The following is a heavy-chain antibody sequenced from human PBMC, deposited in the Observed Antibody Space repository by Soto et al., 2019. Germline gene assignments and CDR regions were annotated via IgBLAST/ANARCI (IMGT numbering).Heavy chain of an antibody. CDR2: INAGNGNT. CDR1: GYTFTSYA. CDR3: PRDGCRGGSCYGRASGYYYYYGMDV. J-gene: IGHJ6*02. V-gene: IGHV1-3*01. Sequence: ASVKVSCKASGYTFTSYAMHWVRQAPGQRLEWMGWINAGNGNTKYSQKFQGGVTITRDTSASRAYMELSSLRSEDTAVYYCPRDGCRGGSCYGRASGYYYYYGMDVWGQGTTVTVSS. D-gene: IGHD2-15*01.